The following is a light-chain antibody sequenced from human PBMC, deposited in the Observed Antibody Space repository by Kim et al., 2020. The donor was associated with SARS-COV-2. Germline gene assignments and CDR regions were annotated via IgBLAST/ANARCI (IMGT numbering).Light chain of an antibody. V-gene: IGLV2-8*01. Sequence: QSALTQPPSASGSPGQTVTISCTGTSSDVGGYNYVSWYQQHPGKAPKLMIYDVSKRPSGVPDRFSGSKSGNTASLTVSGLQAEDEADYYCSSYAGGNNYVFGNGTKVTVL. CDR1: SSDVGGYNY. J-gene: IGLJ1*01. CDR2: DVS. CDR3: SSYAGGNNYV.